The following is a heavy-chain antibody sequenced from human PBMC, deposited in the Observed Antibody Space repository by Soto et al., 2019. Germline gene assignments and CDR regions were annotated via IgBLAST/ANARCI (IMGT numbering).Heavy chain of an antibody. CDR3: AHVAL. CDR2: IKEDGSEK. CDR1: GFALSRYW. V-gene: IGHV3-7*05. Sequence: EVQVVESGGGLVQPGGSLRLSCAVSGFALSRYWMSWVRQAPGKGLEWVANIKEDGSEKHYVDSVKGRFTISRDNAKNSLYLQMNSLRAEDTAGYYCAHVALRGQGTLVTVSS. J-gene: IGHJ4*02. D-gene: IGHD3-16*01.